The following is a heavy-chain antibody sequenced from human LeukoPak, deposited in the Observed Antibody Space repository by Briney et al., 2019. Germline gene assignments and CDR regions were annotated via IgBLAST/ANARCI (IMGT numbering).Heavy chain of an antibody. V-gene: IGHV1-8*01. CDR1: GYTFTSYD. CDR2: MNPNSGST. J-gene: IGHJ4*02. Sequence: ASVKVSCKASGYTFTSYDINWLRQAAGQGLEWMGWMNPNSGSTGYAQNFQGRVTMIRNTSISTAYMELSSLRSEDTAVYYCARGRVGRTMWYWGQGTLVTVSS. D-gene: IGHD2-15*01. CDR3: ARGRVGRTMWY.